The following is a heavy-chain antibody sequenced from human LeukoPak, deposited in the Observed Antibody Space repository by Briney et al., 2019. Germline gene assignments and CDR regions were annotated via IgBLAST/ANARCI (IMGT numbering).Heavy chain of an antibody. CDR3: ARGRWDYYDSSGYYSPFDY. J-gene: IGHJ4*02. D-gene: IGHD3-22*01. CDR2: IIPIFGTA. V-gene: IGHV1-69*13. Sequence: SVKVSCKASGGTFSSYAISWVRQAPGQGLEWMGGIIPIFGTANYAQKFQGRVTITADESTSTAYMELSSLRSEDTAVYYCARGRWDYYDSSGYYSPFDYWGQGTLVTVSS. CDR1: GGTFSSYA.